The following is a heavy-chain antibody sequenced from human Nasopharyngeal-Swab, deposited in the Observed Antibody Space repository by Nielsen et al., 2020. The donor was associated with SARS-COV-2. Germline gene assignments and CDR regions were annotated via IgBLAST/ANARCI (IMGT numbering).Heavy chain of an antibody. J-gene: IGHJ6*02. Sequence: SGPTLVQPTPTLTLTCTFSGFSLSTSGMCGSWIGQPPGKALEWLALIDCDDDKYYSTSLKTRLTISKDTSKNQVVLTITNMYPVDTATYYCARIPGYSSGWYSCGMDVWGQGTTVTVSS. D-gene: IGHD6-19*01. CDR1: GFSLSTSGMC. V-gene: IGHV2-70*01. CDR2: IDCDDDK. CDR3: ARIPGYSSGWYSCGMDV.